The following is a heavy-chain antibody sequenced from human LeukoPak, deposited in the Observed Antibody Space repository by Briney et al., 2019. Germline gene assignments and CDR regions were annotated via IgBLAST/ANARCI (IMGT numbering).Heavy chain of an antibody. D-gene: IGHD6-13*01. Sequence: GESLKISCKTSGFSFTSFWIGWVRQVPGKGLEWMGIIYPGDSDTRYSPSFQGQVTISADKSISTAYLQWSSLKASDTAMYYCARGVYSSSWYLDYWGQGTLVTVSS. CDR1: GFSFTSFW. CDR2: IYPGDSDT. V-gene: IGHV5-51*01. CDR3: ARGVYSSSWYLDY. J-gene: IGHJ4*02.